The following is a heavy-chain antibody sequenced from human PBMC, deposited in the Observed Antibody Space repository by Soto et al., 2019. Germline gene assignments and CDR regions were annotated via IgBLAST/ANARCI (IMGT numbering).Heavy chain of an antibody. CDR3: ARGLGTIVVVVAATRDYYYGMDV. CDR1: GGTFSSYA. V-gene: IGHV1-69*06. J-gene: IGHJ6*02. CDR2: IIPIFGTA. Sequence: QVQLVQSGAEVKKPGSSVKVSCKASGGTFSSYAISWVRQAPGQGLEWMGGIIPIFGTANYAQKFQGRVTITADKSTSTAYMELRSLRSEDTAVYYCARGLGTIVVVVAATRDYYYGMDVWGQGTTVTVSS. D-gene: IGHD2-15*01.